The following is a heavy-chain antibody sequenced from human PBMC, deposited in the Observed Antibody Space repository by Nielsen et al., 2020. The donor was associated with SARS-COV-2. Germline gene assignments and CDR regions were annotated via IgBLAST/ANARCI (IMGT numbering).Heavy chain of an antibody. V-gene: IGHV4-30-4*01. J-gene: IGHJ4*02. D-gene: IGHD3-10*01. Sequence: SETLSLTCTVSGASVSGGDYYWSWIRQPPGKGLEWIGYIYYSGSTYYNPSLKSRVTISVDTSKNQFSLKLSSVTAADTAVYYCASYNYYGSGSYYSFDYWGQGTLVTVSS. CDR3: ASYNYYGSGSYYSFDY. CDR1: GASVSGGDYY. CDR2: IYYSGST.